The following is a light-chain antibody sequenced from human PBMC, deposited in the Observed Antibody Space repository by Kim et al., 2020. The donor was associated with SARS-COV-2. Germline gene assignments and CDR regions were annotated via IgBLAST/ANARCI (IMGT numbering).Light chain of an antibody. J-gene: IGLJ2*01. CDR1: NSNLGINY. Sequence: GQKVIISCSGSNSNLGINYVYWYQQVPGTAPRLLLYRMSQRPAGVPDRFSGSKSDNSAFLAISGLRSEDEADYYCAVWDDRRRELLFGGGTQLTVL. V-gene: IGLV1-47*01. CDR3: AVWDDRRRELL. CDR2: RMS.